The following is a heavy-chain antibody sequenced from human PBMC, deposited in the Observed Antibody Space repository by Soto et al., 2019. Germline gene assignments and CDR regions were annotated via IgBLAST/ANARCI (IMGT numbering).Heavy chain of an antibody. CDR3: ARYNWHAGGSAFDI. V-gene: IGHV4-30-4*01. J-gene: IGHJ3*02. Sequence: QVQLQESGPGLVKPSQTLSLTCTVSGGSISSGDYYWSWIRQPPGKGLEWIGYIYYSGSTYYNPSLKSRGTISVDTSKNQCSLKLSSVTPADTAVYYCARYNWHAGGSAFDIWGQGTMVTVSS. CDR2: IYYSGST. D-gene: IGHD1-20*01. CDR1: GGSISSGDYY.